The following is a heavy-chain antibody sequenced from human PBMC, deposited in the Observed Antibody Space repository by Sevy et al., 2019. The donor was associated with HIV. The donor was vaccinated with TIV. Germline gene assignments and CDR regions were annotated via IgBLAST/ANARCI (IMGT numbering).Heavy chain of an antibody. CDR3: ARVRYDSALYYFDY. V-gene: IGHV3-11*06. CDR1: GFIFSDHY. CDR2: ISTRSTYT. J-gene: IGHJ4*02. D-gene: IGHD6-19*01. Sequence: GGSLRLSCAASGFIFSDHYMSWIRQAPGKGLEWLSYISTRSTYTNYADSVKGRFTISRDNAKNSLYLQMNSLRVEDTAVYYCARVRYDSALYYFDYWGQGTLVTVSS.